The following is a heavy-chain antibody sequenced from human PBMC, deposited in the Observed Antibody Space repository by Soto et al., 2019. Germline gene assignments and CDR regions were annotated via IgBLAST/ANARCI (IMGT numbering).Heavy chain of an antibody. D-gene: IGHD3-3*01. CDR3: ARHLTIFGVVRWFDP. V-gene: IGHV4-59*08. J-gene: IGHJ5*02. CDR1: GGSISSYY. CDR2: IYYSGST. Sequence: SETLSLTCTVSGGSISSYYWSWIRQPPGKGLEWIGYIYYSGSTNYNPSLKSRVTTSVDTSKNQFSLKLSSVTAADTAVYYCARHLTIFGVVRWFDPWGQGTLVTVSS.